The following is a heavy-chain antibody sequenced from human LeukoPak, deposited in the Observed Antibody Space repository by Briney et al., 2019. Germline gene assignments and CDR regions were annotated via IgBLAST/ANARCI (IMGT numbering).Heavy chain of an antibody. V-gene: IGHV3-30*04. J-gene: IGHJ4*02. Sequence: PGRSLRLSCAASGFTFSSYAMHWVRQAPGKGLEWVAVISYDGSNKYYADSVKGRFTISRDNSKNTLYLQMNSLRAEDTAVYYCAKDYYGGNDYWGQGTLVTVSS. D-gene: IGHD3-3*01. CDR3: AKDYYGGNDY. CDR2: ISYDGSNK. CDR1: GFTFSSYA.